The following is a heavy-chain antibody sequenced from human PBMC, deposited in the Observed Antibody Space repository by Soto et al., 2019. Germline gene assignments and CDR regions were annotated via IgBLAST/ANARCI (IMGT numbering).Heavy chain of an antibody. D-gene: IGHD1-26*01. J-gene: IGHJ6*02. Sequence: GGSLRLSCAASGFTFSSYAMHWVRQAPAKGLEWVAVISYDGSNKYYADSVKGRFTISRDNSKNTLYLQMNSLRAEDTAVYYCARDPIVGAADYYYYGMDVWGQGTTVTVSS. CDR1: GFTFSSYA. V-gene: IGHV3-30-3*01. CDR2: ISYDGSNK. CDR3: ARDPIVGAADYYYYGMDV.